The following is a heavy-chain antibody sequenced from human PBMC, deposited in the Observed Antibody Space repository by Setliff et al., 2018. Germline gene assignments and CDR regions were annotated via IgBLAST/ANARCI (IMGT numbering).Heavy chain of an antibody. V-gene: IGHV3-11*01. D-gene: IGHD3-3*01. CDR3: ARIGDFWGGYYFPFDY. CDR1: GFSFSDYY. J-gene: IGHJ4*02. Sequence: GGSLRLSCEASGFSFSDYYMSWIRQAPGKGLEWVAYISASGTTRKYADSMKGRFIVSRNNAKNSLYLQMNSLRAEDTAVYYCARIGDFWGGYYFPFDYWGQGTLVTVSS. CDR2: ISASGTTR.